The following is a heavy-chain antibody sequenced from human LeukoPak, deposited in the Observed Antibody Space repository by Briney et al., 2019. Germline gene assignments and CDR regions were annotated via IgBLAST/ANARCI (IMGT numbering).Heavy chain of an antibody. V-gene: IGHV3-30*02. CDR3: AKDRSGSYSQGLDY. CDR1: GFIFSSYG. CDR2: IWYDGTNK. D-gene: IGHD1-26*01. Sequence: GGSLRLSCAASGFIFSSYGMHWVRQAPGKGLERVAFIWYDGTNKHYADSVKGRFTISRDNSKDTLYLQMNSLRAEDTAVYYCAKDRSGSYSQGLDYWGQGTMVTVSS. J-gene: IGHJ4*02.